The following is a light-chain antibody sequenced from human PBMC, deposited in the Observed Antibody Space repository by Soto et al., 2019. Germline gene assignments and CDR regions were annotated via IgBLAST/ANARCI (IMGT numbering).Light chain of an antibody. CDR1: QSVSRY. CDR3: QQRGNWPWT. CDR2: DGS. Sequence: EIVLTQSPATLSLSPGERATLSCRASQSVSRYLAWYQQKPGQAPRRLIYDGSNRATGIPARFSGSGSGTDFTLTLSSLEPEDFAVDYFQQRGNWPWTFGQGKKVEIK. V-gene: IGKV3-11*01. J-gene: IGKJ1*01.